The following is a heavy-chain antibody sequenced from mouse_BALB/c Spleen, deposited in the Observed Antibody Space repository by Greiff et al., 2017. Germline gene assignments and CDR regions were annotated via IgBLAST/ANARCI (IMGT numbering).Heavy chain of an antibody. D-gene: IGHD2-1*01. Sequence: QVPLQVSGPGLLQPSQSVRLSCSSSGFSLSTSGMGLGWHRQRSGKGLVWLVHIYWDDAKCYNQSLKSRLTISKDTSRTKVFLKITSVDTADTATYYCARSTDYGNYWFADWGQGTLVTVSA. CDR2: IYWDDAK. CDR3: ARSTDYGNYWFAD. V-gene: IGHV8-12*01. CDR1: GFSLSTSGMG. J-gene: IGHJ3*01.